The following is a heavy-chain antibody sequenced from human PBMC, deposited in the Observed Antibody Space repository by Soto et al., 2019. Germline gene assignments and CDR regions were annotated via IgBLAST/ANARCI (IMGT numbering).Heavy chain of an antibody. CDR3: ARESEDLTSNFDY. V-gene: IGHV3-21*01. CDR1: GFTFSRYS. Sequence: GFLRLSCAASGFTFSRYSMNWVRQAPGKGLEWVSSISSTTNYIYYADSMKGRFTVSRDNAKNSVYLDMNSLSAEDTAVYYCARESEDLTSNFDYWGQGTLVTVSS. J-gene: IGHJ4*02. CDR2: ISSTTNYI.